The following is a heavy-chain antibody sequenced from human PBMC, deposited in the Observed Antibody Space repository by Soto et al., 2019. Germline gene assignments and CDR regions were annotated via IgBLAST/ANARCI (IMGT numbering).Heavy chain of an antibody. D-gene: IGHD2-8*01. Sequence: GRSLRLACAASGFIFSNYNLKWVRQAPGKGLEWVSYISSSGRTIYYADSVQGRFTISRDNAKNSLYLQMNSLRAEDTAVYYCARDLGVRLPMDVWGQGT. CDR2: ISSSGRTI. V-gene: IGHV3-48*01. CDR3: ARDLGVRLPMDV. CDR1: GFIFSNYN. J-gene: IGHJ6*02.